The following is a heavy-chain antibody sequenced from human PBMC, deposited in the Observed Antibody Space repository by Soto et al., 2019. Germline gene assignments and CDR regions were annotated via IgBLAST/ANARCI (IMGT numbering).Heavy chain of an antibody. CDR2: ISSGSGTI. CDR1: GFTFSTYS. CDR3: AKENPWYFDL. J-gene: IGHJ2*01. V-gene: IGHV3-48*01. Sequence: PGGSLRLSCAASGFTFSTYSMNWVRQAPGKGLEWVSYISSGSGTIYYADSVKGRFTISRDNAKNSLYLQMNSLRAEDTAVYYCAKENPWYFDLWGRGTLVTVSS.